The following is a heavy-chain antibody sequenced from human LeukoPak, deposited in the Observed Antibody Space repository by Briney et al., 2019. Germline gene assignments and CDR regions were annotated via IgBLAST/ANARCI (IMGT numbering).Heavy chain of an antibody. J-gene: IGHJ4*02. D-gene: IGHD6-19*01. V-gene: IGHV1-8*01. Sequence: RASVKVSCEASGYTFTSYDINWVRQATGQGLEWMGWMNPNSGNTGYAQKFQGRVTMTRNTSISTAYMELSSLRSEDTAVYYCARVRSDSSGWRRFDYWGQGTLVTVSS. CDR2: MNPNSGNT. CDR3: ARVRSDSSGWRRFDY. CDR1: GYTFTSYD.